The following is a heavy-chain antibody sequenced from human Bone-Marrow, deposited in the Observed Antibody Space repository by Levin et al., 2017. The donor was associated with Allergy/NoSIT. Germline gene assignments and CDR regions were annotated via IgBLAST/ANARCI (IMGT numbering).Heavy chain of an antibody. J-gene: IGHJ5*02. Sequence: SQTLSLTCTVSGGSISNYYWSWIRPPPGKGLEWIGYIYYSGGTNYNPSLKSRVTISVDTSKNQFSLKLRSVTAADTAVYYCARDPSGSFFNWFDPWGQGTLVTVSS. CDR2: IYYSGGT. CDR1: GGSISNYY. V-gene: IGHV4-59*01. D-gene: IGHD1-26*01. CDR3: ARDPSGSFFNWFDP.